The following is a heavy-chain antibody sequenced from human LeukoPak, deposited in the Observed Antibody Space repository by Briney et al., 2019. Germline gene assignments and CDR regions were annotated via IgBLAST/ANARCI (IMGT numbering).Heavy chain of an antibody. J-gene: IGHJ4*02. CDR3: ARDGGFFDWYFDY. V-gene: IGHV3-33*01. CDR1: GFTFSSYG. CDR2: IWYDGSNK. Sequence: PGRSLRLSCAASGFTFSSYGMHWVRQAPGKGLEWVAVIWYDGSNKYYADSVKGRFTISRDNSKNTLYLQMNSLRAEDTAVYYCARDGGFFDWYFDYWSQGTLVTVSS. D-gene: IGHD3-9*01.